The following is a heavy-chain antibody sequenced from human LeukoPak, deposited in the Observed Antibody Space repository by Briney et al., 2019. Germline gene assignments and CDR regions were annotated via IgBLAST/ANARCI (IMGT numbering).Heavy chain of an antibody. D-gene: IGHD1-26*01. J-gene: IGHJ4*02. V-gene: IGHV4-59*01. CDR3: AGGSGRYPYHFDY. CDR2: LYYSGST. CDR1: GGSFSGYY. Sequence: SETLSLTCAVYGGSFSGYYWSWIRQPPGMGLEWIGYLYYSGSTNYNPSLKSRVTMSVDTSKNQFSLKVNSMTAADTAVYYCAGGSGRYPYHFDYWGQGTLVTVSS.